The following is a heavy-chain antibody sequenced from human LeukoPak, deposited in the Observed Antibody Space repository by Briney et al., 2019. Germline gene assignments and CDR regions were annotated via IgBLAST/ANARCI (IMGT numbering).Heavy chain of an antibody. CDR3: ARGHTAVTRHFDF. V-gene: IGHV3-21*01. CDR1: GFTFTTYS. CDR2: ISSGSSAI. D-gene: IGHD4-17*01. J-gene: IGHJ4*02. Sequence: GGSLRLSCEASGFTFTTYSMTWVRQAPGKGLEWVSIISSGSSAIFSADALKGRFTISRDDAKSLLYLDMNSLRAEDTAVYYCARGHTAVTRHFDFWGQGTLVTVSS.